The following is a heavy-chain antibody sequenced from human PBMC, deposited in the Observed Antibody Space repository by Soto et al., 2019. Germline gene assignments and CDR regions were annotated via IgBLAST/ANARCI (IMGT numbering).Heavy chain of an antibody. CDR3: ARGNDFWSGYPYYFDY. D-gene: IGHD3-3*01. Sequence: WWNWVRQPPGKGLEWLGEIYHRGSTNYNPSLKSRVTISVDKSKNQFSLKLRSVTAADTAVYYCARGNDFWSGYPYYFDYWGQGTLVTVSS. J-gene: IGHJ4*02. CDR1: W. CDR2: IYHRGST. V-gene: IGHV4-4*02.